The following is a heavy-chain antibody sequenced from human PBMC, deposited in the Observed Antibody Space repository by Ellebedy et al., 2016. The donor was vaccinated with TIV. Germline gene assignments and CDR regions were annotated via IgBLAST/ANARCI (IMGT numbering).Heavy chain of an antibody. CDR3: TTEGSELPLGVFDI. CDR2: IKSKTDGGTT. CDR1: GFTFSNAW. J-gene: IGHJ3*02. Sequence: GGSLRLSCAASGFTFSNAWMSWVRQAPGKGLEWVGRIKSKTDGGTTDYAAPVKGRFTISRDDSKNTLYLQMNSLKTEDTAVYYCTTEGSELPLGVFDIWGQGTMVTVSS. D-gene: IGHD3-10*01. V-gene: IGHV3-15*01.